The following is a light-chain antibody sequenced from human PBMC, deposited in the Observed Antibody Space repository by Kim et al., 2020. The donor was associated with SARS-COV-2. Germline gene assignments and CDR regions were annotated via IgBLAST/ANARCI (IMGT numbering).Light chain of an antibody. J-gene: IGLJ2*01. V-gene: IGLV2-11*01. Sequence: GQAVTICCSGSSSNGSGYNYGSWNQPPRANAPKLMIHNDSKPPAGVPVRCSGYKSGNTASLTISGLPAEDEADYYCYSYASSNTVVFGGGTQLTVL. CDR2: NDS. CDR3: YSYASSNTVV. CDR1: SSNGSGYNY.